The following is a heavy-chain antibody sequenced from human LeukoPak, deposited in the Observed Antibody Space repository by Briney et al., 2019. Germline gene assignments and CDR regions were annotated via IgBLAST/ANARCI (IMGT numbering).Heavy chain of an antibody. D-gene: IGHD3-3*01. CDR3: ARGTPYYDIWSGSTKIHYFDY. J-gene: IGHJ4*02. CDR1: GFTFSSYW. Sequence: GGSLRLSCAASGFTFSSYWMSWVRQAPGKGLEWVANIKQDGSEKYYVDSVKGRFTISRDNAKNSLYLQMNSLRAEDTAVYYCARGTPYYDIWSGSTKIHYFDYWGQGTLVTVSS. V-gene: IGHV3-7*01. CDR2: IKQDGSEK.